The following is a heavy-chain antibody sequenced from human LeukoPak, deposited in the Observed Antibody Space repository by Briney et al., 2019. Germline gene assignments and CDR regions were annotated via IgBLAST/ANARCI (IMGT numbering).Heavy chain of an antibody. CDR3: ANELVRDAFHI. D-gene: IGHD6-6*01. Sequence: GGSLTLSCAASGFTFSSYTMNWVRQAPGKGLEWVSSITNDHNHIHYADSVKGRFTISRDNAKNSLYLQMNSLRAEDTAVYYCANELVRDAFHIWGQGTMVTVSS. CDR2: ITNDHNHI. V-gene: IGHV3-21*01. J-gene: IGHJ3*02. CDR1: GFTFSSYT.